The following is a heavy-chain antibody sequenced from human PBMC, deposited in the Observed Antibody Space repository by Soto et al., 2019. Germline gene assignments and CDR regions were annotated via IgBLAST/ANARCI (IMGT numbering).Heavy chain of an antibody. CDR3: ANDAVPFNGQWDWFDS. Sequence: DVQLLESGGGLVQPGGSLRLSCAASGFIFSDYAMTWVRQAPRKGLELVSGIGGGGSDTYYVDSVKGRFTISRDNSKNTLYLQMNSRRAEDTALYSCANDAVPFNGQWDWFDSWGQGTLVTVSS. D-gene: IGHD1-26*01. CDR2: IGGGGSDT. J-gene: IGHJ5*01. V-gene: IGHV3-23*01. CDR1: GFIFSDYA.